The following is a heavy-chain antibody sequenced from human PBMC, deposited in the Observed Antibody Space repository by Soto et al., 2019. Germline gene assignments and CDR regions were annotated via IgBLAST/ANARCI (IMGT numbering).Heavy chain of an antibody. CDR2: ISGSGGST. CDR3: AKGKRGYYGSGSYNWFDP. V-gene: IGHV3-23*01. D-gene: IGHD3-10*01. Sequence: SLRLSCAASGFTFSSYAMSWVRQAPGKGLEWVSAISGSGGSTYYADSVKGRFTISRDNSKNTLYLQMNSLRAEDTAVYYCAKGKRGYYGSGSYNWFDPWGQGTLVTVSS. CDR1: GFTFSSYA. J-gene: IGHJ5*02.